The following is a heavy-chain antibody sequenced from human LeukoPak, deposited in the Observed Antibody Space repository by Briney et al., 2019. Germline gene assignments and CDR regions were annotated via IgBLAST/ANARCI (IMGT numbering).Heavy chain of an antibody. V-gene: IGHV4-59*08. J-gene: IGHJ4*02. CDR2: IYYSGST. CDR3: ARHASSSGYPLDY. Sequence: PSETLSLTCTVSGGSISRYYWSWIRQPPGKGLEWIGYIYYSGSTNYNPSLKSRVTISVDTSKDQFSLKLSSVTAADTAVYYCARHASSSGYPLDYWGQGTLVTVSS. D-gene: IGHD3-22*01. CDR1: GGSISRYY.